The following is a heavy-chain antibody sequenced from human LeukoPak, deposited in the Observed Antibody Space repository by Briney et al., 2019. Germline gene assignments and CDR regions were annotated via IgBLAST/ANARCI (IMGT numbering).Heavy chain of an antibody. Sequence: GGSLRLSCAASGFNFSNDWMSWVRRAPGKGLEWVANMEYDGSEIYYVDSVKGRFTISRDNAKNSLYLQMNSLRAEDTAVYYCARVEASGFDCWGQGTLVTVSS. D-gene: IGHD6-13*01. CDR2: MEYDGSEI. CDR1: GFNFSNDW. V-gene: IGHV3-7*04. CDR3: ARVEASGFDC. J-gene: IGHJ4*02.